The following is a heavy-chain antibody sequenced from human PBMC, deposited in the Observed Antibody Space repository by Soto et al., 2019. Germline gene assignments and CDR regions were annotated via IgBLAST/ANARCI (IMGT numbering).Heavy chain of an antibody. D-gene: IGHD3-3*01. CDR1: GGTFSSYA. CDR2: IIPIFGTA. CDR3: ATLNHPTLRFLEWLPWLDP. J-gene: IGHJ5*02. V-gene: IGHV1-69*13. Sequence: SVKVSCKASGGTFSSYAISWVRPAPGQGLEWMGGIIPIFGTANYAQKFQGRVTITADESTSTAYMELSGLRSEDTAVYYCATLNHPTLRFLEWLPWLDPWGQGTLVNVSS.